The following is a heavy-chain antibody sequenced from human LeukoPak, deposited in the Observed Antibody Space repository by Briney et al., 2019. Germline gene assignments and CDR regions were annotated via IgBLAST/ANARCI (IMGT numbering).Heavy chain of an antibody. CDR1: GFTFINYA. CDR2: IGGSGGDI. D-gene: IGHD7-27*01. Sequence: PGGSLRLSCAASGFTFINYAMTWVRQAPGKGLEWVSIIGGSGGDIHYADSVKGRFTISRDNSKNTLYLQMNSLRVEDTAIYYCAIDPNWGIHYWGQGVPVTVSS. V-gene: IGHV3-23*01. J-gene: IGHJ4*02. CDR3: AIDPNWGIHY.